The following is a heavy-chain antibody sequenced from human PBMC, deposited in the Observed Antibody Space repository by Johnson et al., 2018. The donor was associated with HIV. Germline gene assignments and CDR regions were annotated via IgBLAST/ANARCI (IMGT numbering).Heavy chain of an antibody. CDR3: AREGTSEPLHRIYDYGDYPTFDI. V-gene: IGHV3-11*04. CDR1: GFTFSDYY. D-gene: IGHD4-17*01. J-gene: IGHJ3*02. CDR2: ISSSGSTI. Sequence: QVLLLESGGGLVKPGGSLRLSCAASGFTFSDYYMSWIRQAPGKGLEWVSYISSSGSTIYYADSVKGRLTISRDNAKNSLYLQINSLRAEDTAVYYCAREGTSEPLHRIYDYGDYPTFDIWGRGTMVTVSS.